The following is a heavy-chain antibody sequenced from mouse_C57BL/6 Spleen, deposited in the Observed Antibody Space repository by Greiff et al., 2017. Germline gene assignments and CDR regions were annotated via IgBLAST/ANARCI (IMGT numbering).Heavy chain of an antibody. CDR2: IWGGGST. J-gene: IGHJ1*03. CDR1: GFSLTSYG. V-gene: IGHV2-9*01. CDR3: AKLERGYFDV. Sequence: VQLKESGPGLVAPSQCLSISCTVSGFSLTSYGVDWVRQPPGKGLEWLGVIWGGGSTNDNSALMSRLSISRDNTYSQVFLNMNSLQTDYTAMYYCAKLERGYFDVWGTGTTVTVSS.